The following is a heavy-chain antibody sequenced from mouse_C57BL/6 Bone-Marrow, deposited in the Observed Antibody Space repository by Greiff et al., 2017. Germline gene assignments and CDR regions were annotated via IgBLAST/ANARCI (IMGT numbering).Heavy chain of an antibody. CDR2: IYPGSGST. Sequence: VQLQQPGAELVKPGASVKMSCKASGYTFTSYWITWVKQRPGQGLEWIGDIYPGSGSTNYNEKFKSKATLTVDTSSSTAYMQLSSLPSEDSAVYSSAIPCSIHYWYFDVWGTGTTVTVSS. V-gene: IGHV1-55*01. J-gene: IGHJ1*03. CDR3: AIPCSIHYWYFDV. CDR1: GYTFTSYW. D-gene: IGHD2-12*01.